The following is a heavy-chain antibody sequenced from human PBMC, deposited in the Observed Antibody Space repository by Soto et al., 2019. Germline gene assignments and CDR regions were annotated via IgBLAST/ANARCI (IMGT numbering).Heavy chain of an antibody. CDR1: GYSFASHW. J-gene: IGHJ4*02. CDR3: ARYSGSYWHYLDF. V-gene: IGHV5-51*01. Sequence: LKISCKGSGYSFASHWVAWVRQMPEKGLEWIGTIYPGDSDTKYSSAFRGHVTISADTSVSTAYLQWRSLEATDSAIYYCARYSGSYWHYLDFWGQGTLVTVSS. D-gene: IGHD1-26*01. CDR2: IYPGDSDT.